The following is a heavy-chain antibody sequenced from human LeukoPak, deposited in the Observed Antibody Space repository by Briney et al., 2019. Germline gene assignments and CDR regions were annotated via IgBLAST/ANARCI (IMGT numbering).Heavy chain of an antibody. J-gene: IGHJ4*02. CDR2: VYTSGSA. CDR3: ARRRKWELLKYNFDY. Sequence: SQTLSLTCTVSGGSISSGSYDWSWIRQPAGEGLEWLGRVYTSGSANYNPSLKSRVTISVDTSKHQFFLKLSTVTSPCTCVYYCARRRKWELLKYNFDYWGQGTLVTVSS. V-gene: IGHV4-61*02. D-gene: IGHD1-26*01. CDR1: GGSISSGSYD.